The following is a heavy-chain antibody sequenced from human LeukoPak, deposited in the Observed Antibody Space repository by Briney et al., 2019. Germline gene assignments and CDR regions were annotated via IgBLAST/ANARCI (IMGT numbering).Heavy chain of an antibody. V-gene: IGHV3-23*01. D-gene: IGHD6-13*01. CDR2: ISGSGGST. CDR3: AKFVVSWSLYYGMDV. Sequence: PGGSLRLSCAASGFTFSSYAMSWVRQAPGKGLEWVSAISGSGGSTYYADSVKGRFTISRDNSKNTLYLQMNSLRAEDTAVYYCAKFVVSWSLYYGMDVWGQGTTVTVSS. CDR1: GFTFSSYA. J-gene: IGHJ6*02.